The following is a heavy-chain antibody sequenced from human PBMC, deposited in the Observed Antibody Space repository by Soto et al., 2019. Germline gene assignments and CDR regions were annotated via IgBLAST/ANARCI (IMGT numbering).Heavy chain of an antibody. V-gene: IGHV3-30-3*01. CDR3: ARDRRGGSGSYYIYYYYGMDV. CDR1: GFTFSSYA. CDR2: ISYDGSNK. D-gene: IGHD3-10*01. Sequence: QVQLVESGGGVVQPGRSLRLSCAASGFTFSSYAMHWVRQAPGKGLEWVAVISYDGSNKYYADSVKGRFTISRDNSKNTLYLQMNSRRAEDTAVYYCARDRRGGSGSYYIYYYYGMDVWGQGTTVTVSS. J-gene: IGHJ6*02.